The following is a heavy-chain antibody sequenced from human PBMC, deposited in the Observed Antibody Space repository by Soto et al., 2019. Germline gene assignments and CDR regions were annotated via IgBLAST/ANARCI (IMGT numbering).Heavy chain of an antibody. CDR3: AREAGSSWSLYYFDY. Sequence: QVQLVESGGGVVQPGRSLRLSCAASGFTFSSYGMHWVRQAPGKGLEWVAVIWYDGSNKYYADSVKGRFTISRDNSXXTLYLQMNSLRVEDTAVYYCAREAGSSWSLYYFDYWGQGTLVTVSS. CDR2: IWYDGSNK. D-gene: IGHD6-13*01. J-gene: IGHJ4*02. V-gene: IGHV3-33*01. CDR1: GFTFSSYG.